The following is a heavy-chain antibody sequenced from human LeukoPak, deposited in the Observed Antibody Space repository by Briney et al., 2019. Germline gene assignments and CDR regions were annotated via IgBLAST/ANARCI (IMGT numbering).Heavy chain of an antibody. CDR2: INHSGST. J-gene: IGHJ4*02. Sequence: PSETLSLTCAVYGGSFSGYYWSWIRQPPGKGLEWIGEINHSGSTNYNPSLKSRVTISVDTSKNQFSLKLSSVTAADTAVYYCARRGGDYVWGSYRPFDYWGQGTLVTVSS. D-gene: IGHD3-16*01. V-gene: IGHV4-34*01. CDR1: GGSFSGYY. CDR3: ARRGGDYVWGSYRPFDY.